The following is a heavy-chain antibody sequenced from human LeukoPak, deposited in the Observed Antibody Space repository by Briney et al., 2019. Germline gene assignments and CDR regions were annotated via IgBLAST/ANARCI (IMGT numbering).Heavy chain of an antibody. Sequence: SQTLSLTCAISGDSVSSNSAAWNWIRQSPSRGLEWLGRTYYRSKWYNDYAVSVKSRITINPDTSKNQFSLQLNSVTPEDTAVYYCARVAYYYDSSGYYQTFDYWGQGTLVTVSS. CDR2: TYYRSKWYN. J-gene: IGHJ4*02. CDR1: GDSVSSNSAA. CDR3: ARVAYYYDSSGYYQTFDY. D-gene: IGHD3-22*01. V-gene: IGHV6-1*01.